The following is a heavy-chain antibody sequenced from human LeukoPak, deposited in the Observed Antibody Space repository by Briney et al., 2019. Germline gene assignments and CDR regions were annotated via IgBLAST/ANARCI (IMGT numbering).Heavy chain of an antibody. Sequence: PSETLSLTCTVSGGSISSSSYYWGWIRQPPGKGLEWIGSIYYSGSTYYNPSLKSRVTISVDTSKNQFSLKLSSVTAADTAVYYCARRSSSLGYFDYWGQGTLVTVSS. D-gene: IGHD6-6*01. CDR2: IYYSGST. CDR1: GGSISSSSYY. CDR3: ARRSSSLGYFDY. J-gene: IGHJ4*02. V-gene: IGHV4-39*07.